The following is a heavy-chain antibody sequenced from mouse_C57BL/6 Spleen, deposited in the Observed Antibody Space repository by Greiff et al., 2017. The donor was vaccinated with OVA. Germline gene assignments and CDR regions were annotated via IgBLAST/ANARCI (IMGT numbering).Heavy chain of an antibody. V-gene: IGHV1-26*01. CDR3: ARLGDYYGSTPCAY. CDR2: INPNNGGT. J-gene: IGHJ3*01. D-gene: IGHD1-1*01. CDR1: GYTFTDYY. Sequence: EVQLQQSGPELVKPGASVKISCKASGYTFTDYYMNWVKQSHGKSLEWIGDINPNNGGTSYNQKFKGKATLTVDKSSSTAYMELRSLTSEDSAVYYCARLGDYYGSTPCAYWGQGTLVTVSA.